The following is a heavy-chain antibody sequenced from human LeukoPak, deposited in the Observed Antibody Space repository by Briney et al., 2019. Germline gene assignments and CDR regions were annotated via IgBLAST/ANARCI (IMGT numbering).Heavy chain of an antibody. V-gene: IGHV3-48*04. J-gene: IGHJ4*02. CDR1: GFTFSSYT. CDR3: AKGTLGGWEGQLLFDY. Sequence: GGSLRLSCAASGFTFSSYTMNWVRQPPGKGLEWVSNIGTSSTTIYYADSVKGRFTNSRDNAKNSLYLQMNSLRAEDMALYYCAKGTLGGWEGQLLFDYWGQGTLVTVSS. D-gene: IGHD2-2*01. CDR2: IGTSSTTI.